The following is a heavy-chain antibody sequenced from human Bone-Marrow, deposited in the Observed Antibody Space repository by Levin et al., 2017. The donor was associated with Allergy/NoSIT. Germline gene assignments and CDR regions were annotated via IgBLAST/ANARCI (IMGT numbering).Heavy chain of an antibody. V-gene: IGHV3-21*01. CDR2: ISSSSSYI. D-gene: IGHD3-10*01. Sequence: PGGSLRLSCAASGFTFSSYSMNWVRQAPGKGLEWVSSISSSSSYIYYADSVKGRFTISRDNAKNSLYLQMNSLRAEDTAVYYCARSAGTMVRGVIVPEYYFDYWGQGTLVTVSS. CDR1: GFTFSSYS. J-gene: IGHJ4*02. CDR3: ARSAGTMVRGVIVPEYYFDY.